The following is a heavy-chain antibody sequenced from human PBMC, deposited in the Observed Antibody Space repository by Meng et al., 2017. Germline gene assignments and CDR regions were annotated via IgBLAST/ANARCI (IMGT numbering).Heavy chain of an antibody. CDR1: GFTFGDYA. Sequence: GESLKISCTASGFTFGDYAMSWVRQAPGKGLEWVGFIRSKAYGGTTEYAASVKGRFTISRDDSKRIAYLQLNSLKTEDTAVSCCSSVQYSSGWYYHYYYYYGMDVWGQGTTVTVSS. D-gene: IGHD6-19*01. J-gene: IGHJ6*01. V-gene: IGHV3-49*04. CDR3: SSVQYSSGWYYHYYYYYGMDV. CDR2: IRSKAYGGTT.